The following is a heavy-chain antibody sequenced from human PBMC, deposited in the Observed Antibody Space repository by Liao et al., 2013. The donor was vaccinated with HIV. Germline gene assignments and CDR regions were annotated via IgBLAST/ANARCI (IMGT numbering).Heavy chain of an antibody. CDR2: VDRSGNT. Sequence: QVQLQQWGAGLLKPSETLSLTCAVYGGSFSGYYWRWIRQPPREGAWSGLGKVDRSGNTNYNPSLKSRVSISVDRSKIQLSLEVKSVTAADTAIYYCARGSNAWADSFDVWGQGTRVDRVF. J-gene: IGHJ3*01. D-gene: IGHD4/OR15-4a*01. V-gene: IGHV4-34*02. CDR1: GGSFSGYY. CDR3: ARGSNAWADSFDV.